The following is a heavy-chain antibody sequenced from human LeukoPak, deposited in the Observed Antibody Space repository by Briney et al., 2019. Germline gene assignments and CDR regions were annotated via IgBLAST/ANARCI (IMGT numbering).Heavy chain of an antibody. V-gene: IGHV4-34*01. CDR2: TNHSGST. Sequence: SETLSLTCAVYGGSFSGYYWSWIRQPPGKGLEWIGETNHSGSTNYNPSLKSRVTISVDTSKNQFSLKLSSVTAADTAVYYCARGRGSSWYGYYYYMDVWGKGTTVTVSS. D-gene: IGHD6-13*01. CDR1: GGSFSGYY. CDR3: ARGRGSSWYGYYYYMDV. J-gene: IGHJ6*03.